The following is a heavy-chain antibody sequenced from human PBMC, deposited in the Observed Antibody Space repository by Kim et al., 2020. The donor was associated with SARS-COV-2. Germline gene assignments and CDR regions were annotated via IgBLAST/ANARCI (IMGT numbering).Heavy chain of an antibody. D-gene: IGHD5-12*01. CDR1: GGSISSYY. Sequence: SETLSLTCPVPGGSISSYYWSWIRQPPGKGLEWIGPIYYCGSTNYNPSLKSRVTISVDTSKNQFSLMLRSVTAADTAVYYCARLNVGLPRYYYGMDVWGQVTTVTVSS. J-gene: IGHJ6*02. CDR3: ARLNVGLPRYYYGMDV. V-gene: IGHV4-59*08. CDR2: IYYCGST.